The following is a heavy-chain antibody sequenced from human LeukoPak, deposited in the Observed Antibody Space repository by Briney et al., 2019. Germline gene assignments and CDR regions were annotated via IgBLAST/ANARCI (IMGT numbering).Heavy chain of an antibody. CDR1: GFTFSSDG. Sequence: GGSLRLSCAASGFTFSSDGMSWVRQAPGKGLEWVSSISASGGGTVYADSVKGRVTISRDNSKNTLYLQMNSLRAEDTAVYFCAKNLLRDVADAWYFDLWGRGTLVTVSS. J-gene: IGHJ2*01. CDR2: ISASGGGT. CDR3: AKNLLRDVADAWYFDL. D-gene: IGHD5-24*01. V-gene: IGHV3-23*01.